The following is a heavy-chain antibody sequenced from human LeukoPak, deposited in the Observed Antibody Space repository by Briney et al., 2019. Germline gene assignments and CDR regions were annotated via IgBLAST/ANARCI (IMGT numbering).Heavy chain of an antibody. Sequence: GASVKVSCKASGYTFTSYYMHWVRQAPGQGLEWMGIINPSGGSTSYAQKFQGRVTMTRDMSTSTVYMELSSLRSEDTAVYYCARDLGGNHYFDYLGQGTLVTVSS. CDR2: INPSGGST. CDR1: GYTFTSYY. V-gene: IGHV1-46*01. J-gene: IGHJ4*02. D-gene: IGHD4-23*01. CDR3: ARDLGGNHYFDY.